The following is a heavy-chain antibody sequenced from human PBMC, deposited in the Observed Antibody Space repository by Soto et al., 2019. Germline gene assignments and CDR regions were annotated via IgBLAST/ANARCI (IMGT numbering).Heavy chain of an antibody. V-gene: IGHV3-33*01. CDR2: IWYDGSNK. J-gene: IGHJ3*02. Sequence: GGSLRLSCAASGFTFSSYGMHWVRQAPGKGLEWVAVIWYDGSNKYYADSVKGRFTISRDNSKNTLYLQMNSLRAEDTAVYYCARDSEQWLVWDAFDIWGQGTMVTVSS. CDR1: GFTFSSYG. CDR3: ARDSEQWLVWDAFDI. D-gene: IGHD6-19*01.